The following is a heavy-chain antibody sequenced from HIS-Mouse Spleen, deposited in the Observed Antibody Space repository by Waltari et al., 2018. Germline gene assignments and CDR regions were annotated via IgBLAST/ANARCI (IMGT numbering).Heavy chain of an antibody. Sequence: QVQLVQSGAEVKKPGASVKVSCKASGYTFTGYYMHWVRQAPGQGLEWMGWSNPNSGGKNYAQKFQGRVTMTRDTSISTAYMELSRLRSDDTAVYYCARDFGDCTNGVCYLDYWGQGTLVTVSS. V-gene: IGHV1-2*02. CDR3: ARDFGDCTNGVCYLDY. CDR1: GYTFTGYY. CDR2: SNPNSGGK. D-gene: IGHD2-8*01. J-gene: IGHJ4*02.